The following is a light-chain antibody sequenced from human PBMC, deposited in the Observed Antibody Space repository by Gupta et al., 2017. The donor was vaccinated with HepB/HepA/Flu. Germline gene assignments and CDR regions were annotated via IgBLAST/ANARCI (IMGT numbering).Light chain of an antibody. V-gene: IGLV1-51*02. J-gene: IGLJ2*01. CDR2: ENN. CDR3: GTWDSSRSAVV. CDR1: SSNIGNND. Sequence: QSVLTQPPSVSAAPGQKVTILCSGSSSNIGNNDVSWYQHLPGTAPKLLIYENNKRPSGIPDRFSGSRSDTSATLAITGLQTGDEADYYCGTWDSSRSAVVFGGGTKLTVL.